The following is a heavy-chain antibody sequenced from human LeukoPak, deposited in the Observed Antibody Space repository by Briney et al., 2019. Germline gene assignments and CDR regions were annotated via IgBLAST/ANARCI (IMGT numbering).Heavy chain of an antibody. J-gene: IGHJ4*02. CDR2: INAGNGNT. V-gene: IGHV1-3*01. D-gene: IGHD4-17*01. Sequence: GASVKVSCKASGYTFTSYAMRWVRQAPGQRLEWMGWINAGNGNTKYSQKFQGRVTITRDTSASTAYMELSSLRSEDTAVYYCAREGLRGDFDYWGQGTLVTVSS. CDR1: GYTFTSYA. CDR3: AREGLRGDFDY.